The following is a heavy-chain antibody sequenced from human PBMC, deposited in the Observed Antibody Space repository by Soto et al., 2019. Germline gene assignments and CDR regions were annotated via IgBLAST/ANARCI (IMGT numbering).Heavy chain of an antibody. CDR2: IYYSGTT. CDR3: ASSGTTTSCSGGSCYARGFDY. V-gene: IGHV4-30-4*01. Sequence: QVQLQESGPGLVKPSQTLSLTCTVSGGSISSGDNYWNWIRQPPGKGLEWIGNIYYSGTTYYNPSRKSRATISVDTSTNQFSLKLSSVTAADTAVYYCASSGTTTSCSGGSCYARGFDYWGQGTLVTVSS. CDR1: GGSISSGDNY. D-gene: IGHD2-15*01. J-gene: IGHJ4*02.